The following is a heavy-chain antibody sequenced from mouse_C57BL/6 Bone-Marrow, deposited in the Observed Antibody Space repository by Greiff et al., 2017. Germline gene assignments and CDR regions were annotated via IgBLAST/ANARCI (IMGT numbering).Heavy chain of an antibody. CDR3: ARTGFYGWFAY. J-gene: IGHJ3*01. CDR1: GYTFTSYW. CDR2: IDPSDSET. D-gene: IGHD1-1*01. Sequence: QVQLQQPGAELVRPGSSVKLSCKASGYTFTSYWMHWVKQRPIQGLEWIGNIDPSDSETHYNQKFKDKATLTVDKSSSTAYMQLSSLTAEASAVYYCARTGFYGWFAYWGQGTLVTVSA. V-gene: IGHV1-52*01.